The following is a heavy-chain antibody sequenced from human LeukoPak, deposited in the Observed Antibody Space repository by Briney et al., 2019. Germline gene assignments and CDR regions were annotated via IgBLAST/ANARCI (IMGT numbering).Heavy chain of an antibody. V-gene: IGHV1-8*01. CDR1: GYTFTSYD. CDR3: ARDRSDYYDSSGTFDY. CDR2: MNPNSGNT. J-gene: IGHJ4*02. Sequence: ASVTVSCKASGYTFTSYDINWVRQATGQGLEWMGWMNPNSGNTGYAQKFQGRVTMTRDTSISTVYMELSSLRSEDTAVYYCARDRSDYYDSSGTFDYWGQGTLVTVSS. D-gene: IGHD3-22*01.